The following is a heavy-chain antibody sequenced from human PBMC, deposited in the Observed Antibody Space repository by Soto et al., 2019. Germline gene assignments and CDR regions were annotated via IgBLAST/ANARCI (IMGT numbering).Heavy chain of an antibody. V-gene: IGHV1-24*01. Sequence: GASVKVSCKVSGYTLTELSMHWVRQAPGKGXEWMGGFDPEDGETIYAQKFQGRVTMTEDTSTDTAYMELSSLRSEDTAVYYCATEIVGAARAGGLYYYGMDVWGQGTTVTVSS. CDR1: GYTLTELS. D-gene: IGHD6-6*01. CDR2: FDPEDGET. J-gene: IGHJ6*02. CDR3: ATEIVGAARAGGLYYYGMDV.